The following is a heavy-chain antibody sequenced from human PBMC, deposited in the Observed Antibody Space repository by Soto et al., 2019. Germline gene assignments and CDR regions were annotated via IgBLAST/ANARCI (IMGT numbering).Heavy chain of an antibody. Sequence: ASVKVSCKASGYTFTGYYMHWVRQAPGQGLEWMGWINPNSGGTNYAQKFQGWVTMTRDTSISTAYMELSRLRSADTAVYYCARATDFWSGYYDYWGQGTLVTVSS. CDR2: INPNSGGT. J-gene: IGHJ4*02. CDR3: ARATDFWSGYYDY. CDR1: GYTFTGYY. V-gene: IGHV1-2*04. D-gene: IGHD3-3*01.